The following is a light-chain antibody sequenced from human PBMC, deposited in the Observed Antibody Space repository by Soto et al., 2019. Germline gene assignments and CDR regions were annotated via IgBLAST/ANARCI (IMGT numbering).Light chain of an antibody. CDR2: SNN. J-gene: IGLJ1*01. Sequence: QSVLTQPPSASETPGQRVTISCSGGSSNIGSNAVNWYRQLPGTAPKLLIHSNNQRPSGVPDRFSGSKSGTSASLAISGLQSEDEADYYCAAWDDSLNGYVFGTGTKLTVL. CDR3: AAWDDSLNGYV. CDR1: SSNIGSNA. V-gene: IGLV1-44*01.